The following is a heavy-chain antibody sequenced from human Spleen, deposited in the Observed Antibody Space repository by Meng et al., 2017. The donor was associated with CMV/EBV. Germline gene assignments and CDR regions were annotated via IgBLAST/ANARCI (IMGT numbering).Heavy chain of an antibody. V-gene: IGHV4-34*01. CDR2: INHRGST. D-gene: IGHD2-15*01. J-gene: IGHJ4*02. CDR1: FSGYF. CDR3: ARRGPSYTSGSSSSGHIDY. Sequence: FSGYFRTWIRQSPGKGLEWIGEINHRGSTNYNPSVESRISISVDTSKNQFSLKMSSVTAADTAVYYCARRGPSYTSGSSSSGHIDYWGQGTLVTVSS.